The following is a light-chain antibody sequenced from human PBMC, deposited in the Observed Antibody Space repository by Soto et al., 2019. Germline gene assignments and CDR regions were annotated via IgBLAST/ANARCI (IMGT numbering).Light chain of an antibody. CDR3: AAGDNSLSGVV. Sequence: QSVLTQPPSASGTPGQRVTISCSGSSSNIGSNTVNWYQQLPGTAPKLLIYSNNQRPSGVPDRFSGSKSGTSASLAISGLEAGDGADYYCAAGDNSLSGVVFGGGTKLTVL. J-gene: IGLJ2*01. V-gene: IGLV1-44*01. CDR1: SSNIGSNT. CDR2: SNN.